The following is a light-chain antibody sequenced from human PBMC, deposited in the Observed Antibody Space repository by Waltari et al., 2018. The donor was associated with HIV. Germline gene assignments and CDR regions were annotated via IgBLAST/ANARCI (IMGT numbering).Light chain of an antibody. V-gene: IGKV3-20*01. CDR1: QSVSGSN. J-gene: IGKJ5*01. Sequence: EIVLTQSPGTLSLSPGERATLSCRASQSVSGSNLAWYQQKPGQAPRLLFHGASSRATGIPDRVSGSGSGTDFTLTISRLEPEDFAVYYCQHYGGSPLITFGQGTRLEMK. CDR3: QHYGGSPLIT. CDR2: GAS.